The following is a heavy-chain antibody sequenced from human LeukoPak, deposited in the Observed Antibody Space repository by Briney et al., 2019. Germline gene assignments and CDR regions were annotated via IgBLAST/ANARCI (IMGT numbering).Heavy chain of an antibody. D-gene: IGHD5-12*01. CDR2: IYYSGST. CDR3: ARDGYSGNDGL. J-gene: IGHJ4*02. V-gene: IGHV4-39*02. CDR1: GGSISSSSYH. Sequence: PSETLSLTCTVSGGSISSSSYHWGWIRQPPGKGLEWIGSIYYSGSTYYNPSLKSRVTISVDTSKNQFSLKLSSVTAADTVVYYCARDGYSGNDGLWGQGTLVTVSS.